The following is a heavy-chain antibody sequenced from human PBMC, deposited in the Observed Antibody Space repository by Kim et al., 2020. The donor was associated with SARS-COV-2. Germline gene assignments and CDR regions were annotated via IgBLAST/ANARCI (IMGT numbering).Heavy chain of an antibody. CDR1: GFTFTSSA. D-gene: IGHD3-10*01. Sequence: SVKVSCKASGFTFTSSAVQWVRQARGQRLEWIGWIVVGSGNTNYAQKFQERVTITRDMSTSTAYMELSSLRSEDTAVYYCAAEGYYGSTWDYWGQGTLVTVSS. CDR3: AAEGYYGSTWDY. V-gene: IGHV1-58*01. J-gene: IGHJ4*02. CDR2: IVVGSGNT.